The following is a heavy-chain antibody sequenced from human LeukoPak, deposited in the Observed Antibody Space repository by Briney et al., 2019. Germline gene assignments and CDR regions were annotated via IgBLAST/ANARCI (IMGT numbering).Heavy chain of an antibody. D-gene: IGHD5-24*01. CDR3: AKEGRSLQTY. V-gene: IGHV3-7*03. J-gene: IGHJ4*02. CDR1: GFRFASIG. Sequence: PGGSRDLSFAASGFRFASIGLSWFGLPPGRGLEWVANIKEDGTETYYVDSVKGRFTISRDNAKNSLYLQMNSLRVEDTAVYYCAKEGRSLQTYWGQGTLVTVSS. CDR2: IKEDGTET.